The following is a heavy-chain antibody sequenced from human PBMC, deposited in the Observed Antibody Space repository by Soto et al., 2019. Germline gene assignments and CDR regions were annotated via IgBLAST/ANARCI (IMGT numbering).Heavy chain of an antibody. CDR3: ARTQGYCSSTSCYMYYYYYYMDV. Sequence: GGSLRLSCAASGFTFSDYYMSWIRQAPGKGLEWVSYISSSGSTIYYADSVKGRFTISRDNAKNSLYLQMNSLRAEDTAVYYCARTQGYCSSTSCYMYYYYYYMDVWGKGTTVTVSS. D-gene: IGHD2-2*02. V-gene: IGHV3-11*01. J-gene: IGHJ6*03. CDR1: GFTFSDYY. CDR2: ISSSGSTI.